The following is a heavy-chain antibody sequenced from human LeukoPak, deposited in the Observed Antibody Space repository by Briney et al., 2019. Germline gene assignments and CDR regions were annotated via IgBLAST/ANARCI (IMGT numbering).Heavy chain of an antibody. V-gene: IGHV3-11*01. CDR2: ISSTGSTI. CDR3: AREIVATIDY. Sequence: GRSLRLSCAASGFTLSDYYMSWIPQAPGKGLEWGSYISSTGSTIYYADSVKGRFTISRDNAKNSLYLQMNSLRAEDTAVYYCAREIVATIDYWGQGTLVTVSS. J-gene: IGHJ4*02. CDR1: GFTLSDYY. D-gene: IGHD5-12*01.